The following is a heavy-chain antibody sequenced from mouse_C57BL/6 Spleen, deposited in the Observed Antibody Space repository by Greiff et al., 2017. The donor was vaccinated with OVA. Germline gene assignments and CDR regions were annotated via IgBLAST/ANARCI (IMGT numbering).Heavy chain of an antibody. V-gene: IGHV1-50*01. D-gene: IGHD1-1*01. CDR3: ERSSQAEGYYYGSSNY. CDR1: GYTFTSYW. J-gene: IGHJ2*01. Sequence: QVQLQQPGAELVQPGASVKLSCKASGYTFTSYWMQWVKQRPGQGLEWIGELDPSDSDTNYHQKIKGKATLTVDTSSSTAYMQLSSLTSEDSAVDYCERSSQAEGYYYGSSNYWGQGTTLTVSS. CDR2: LDPSDSDT.